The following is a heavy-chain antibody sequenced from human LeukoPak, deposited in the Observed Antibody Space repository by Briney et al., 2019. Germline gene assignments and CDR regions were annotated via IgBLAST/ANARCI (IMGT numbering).Heavy chain of an antibody. V-gene: IGHV3-21*01. CDR1: GFTFSSYS. CDR2: ISSSSSYI. D-gene: IGHD3-22*01. J-gene: IGHJ4*02. Sequence: PGGSLRLSCAASGFTFSSYSMNWVRQAPGKGLEWVSSISSSSSYIYYADSVKGRFTISRDNAKNSLYLQMNSLRAEDTAVYYCAIHDYYYDSSGYYFDYWGQGTLVTVSS. CDR3: AIHDYYYDSSGYYFDY.